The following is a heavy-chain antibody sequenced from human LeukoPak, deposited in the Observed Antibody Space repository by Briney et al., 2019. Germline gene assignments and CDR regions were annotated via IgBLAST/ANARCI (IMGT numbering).Heavy chain of an antibody. CDR2: INAGNGNT. J-gene: IGHJ6*04. V-gene: IGHV1-3*01. Sequence: GASVKVSCKASGYTFTRYAMHCVRQAPGQRLEWMGWINAGNGNTKYSQKFQGRVTITRDTSASTAHMELSSLRSEDTAVYYCARDGEYCSGGSCTYYYCYGMDVWGKGTTVTVSS. CDR1: GYTFTRYA. D-gene: IGHD2-15*01. CDR3: ARDGEYCSGGSCTYYYCYGMDV.